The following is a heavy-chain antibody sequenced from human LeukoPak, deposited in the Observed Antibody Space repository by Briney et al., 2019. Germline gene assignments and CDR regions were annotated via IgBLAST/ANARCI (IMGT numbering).Heavy chain of an antibody. J-gene: IGHJ5*02. CDR2: IYSGGST. CDR3: ARDHYYDSSGYYGGEFWFDP. Sequence: LPGGSLRLSCAASGFTVSSNYMSWVRQAPGKELEWVSVIYSGGSTYHADSVKGRFTISRDNSKNTLYLQMNSLRAEDTAVYYCARDHYYDSSGYYGGEFWFDPWGQGTLVTVSS. D-gene: IGHD3-22*01. V-gene: IGHV3-53*01. CDR1: GFTVSSNY.